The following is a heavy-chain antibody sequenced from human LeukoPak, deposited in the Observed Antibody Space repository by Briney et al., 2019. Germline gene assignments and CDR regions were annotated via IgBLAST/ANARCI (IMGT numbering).Heavy chain of an antibody. CDR1: GGPFRGYY. CDR3: APRGDIEHSYGYGKWFDP. D-gene: IGHD5-18*01. CDR2: INHSGST. Sequence: SETLSLTCAVYGGPFRGYYWSWIRQPPGKGLEWIGEINHSGSTNYNASLKSRVTVSVDSSKNQFSLRLSSVTAADTAVYYCAPRGDIEHSYGYGKWFDPWGQGTRVTVSS. V-gene: IGHV4-34*01. J-gene: IGHJ5*02.